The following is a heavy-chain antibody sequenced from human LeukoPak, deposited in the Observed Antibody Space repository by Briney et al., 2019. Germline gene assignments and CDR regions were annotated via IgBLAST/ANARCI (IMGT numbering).Heavy chain of an antibody. CDR3: AKSVPSGGSCYDY. CDR2: ISGSGGST. Sequence: PGGSLRLSCAASGFTFDDYAMHWVRQAPGKGLEWVSAISGSGGSTYYADSVKGRFTISRDDSKNTLYLQMNSLRAEDTAVYYCAKSVPSGGSCYDYWGQGTLVTVSS. CDR1: GFTFDDYA. D-gene: IGHD2-15*01. J-gene: IGHJ4*02. V-gene: IGHV3-23*01.